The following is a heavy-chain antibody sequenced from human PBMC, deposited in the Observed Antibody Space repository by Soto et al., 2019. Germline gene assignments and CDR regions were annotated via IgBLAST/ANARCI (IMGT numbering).Heavy chain of an antibody. V-gene: IGHV1-69*06. D-gene: IGHD2-15*01. J-gene: IGHJ4*02. CDR1: GGSLSTNP. Sequence: RASVKVSCKASGGSLSTNPISWVRQAPGQGLEWMGGTGSGTGPGNHAQNFQGRLTVTADKSTRTVYMELTNPSSEDTAVSYCARRDSGGFYRFFDSWGQGTLVTVSS. CDR2: TGSGTGPG. CDR3: ARRDSGGFYRFFDS.